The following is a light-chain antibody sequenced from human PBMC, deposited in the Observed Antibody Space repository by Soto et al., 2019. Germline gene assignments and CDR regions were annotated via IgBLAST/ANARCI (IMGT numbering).Light chain of an antibody. CDR2: GAS. V-gene: IGKV3-15*01. J-gene: IGKJ2*01. CDR1: QSVSSN. Sequence: EIVMTQSPATLSVSPGERATLSCRASQSVSSNLAWYQQKPGQAPRLLIYGASTRATGIPARFGGSGSGTEFTLTISSLQSEEFAVYYCQQYDKWMYTFGQGTRLEIE. CDR3: QQYDKWMYT.